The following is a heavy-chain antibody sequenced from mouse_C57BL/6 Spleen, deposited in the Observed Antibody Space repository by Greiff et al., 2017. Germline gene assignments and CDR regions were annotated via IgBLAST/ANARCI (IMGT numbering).Heavy chain of an antibody. CDR1: GYTFTSYW. CDR3: TRGENDGYYVRDIDY. Sequence: VQLKQSGTVLARPGASVKMSCKTSGYTFTSYWMHWVKQRPGQGLEWIGAIYPGNSDTSYNQKFKGKAKLTAVTSASTAYMELSSLTNEDSAVYYCTRGENDGYYVRDIDYWGQGTTLTVSS. D-gene: IGHD2-3*01. CDR2: IYPGNSDT. J-gene: IGHJ2*01. V-gene: IGHV1-5*01.